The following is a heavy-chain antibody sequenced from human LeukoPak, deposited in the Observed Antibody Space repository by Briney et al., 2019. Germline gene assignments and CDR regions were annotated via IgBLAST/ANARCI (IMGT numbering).Heavy chain of an antibody. CDR1: GGSISSYY. CDR3: ARGGIAARTFDY. D-gene: IGHD6-6*01. Sequence: SETLSLTCTVSGGSISSYYWSWIRQPAGKGLEWIGRIYTSGSTNYNPSLKSRVSMSVDTSKNQFSLKLSSVTAADTAVYYCARGGIAARTFDYWGQGTLVTVSS. CDR2: IYTSGST. V-gene: IGHV4-4*07. J-gene: IGHJ4*02.